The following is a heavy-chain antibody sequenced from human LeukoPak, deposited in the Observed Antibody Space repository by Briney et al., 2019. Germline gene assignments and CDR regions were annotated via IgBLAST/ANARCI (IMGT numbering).Heavy chain of an antibody. V-gene: IGHV4-4*02. CDR2: IHHGGST. D-gene: IGHD6-19*01. CDR1: GGSMSTNTW. Sequence: SETLSLTCAVSGGSMSTNTWWSWVRQSPGKGLEWIGEIHHGGSTNYNPSLKSRVTISADTSKNQFSLRLSSVTAADTAVYYCARDLIAVSLYYFDYWGQGTQVTVSS. CDR3: ARDLIAVSLYYFDY. J-gene: IGHJ4*02.